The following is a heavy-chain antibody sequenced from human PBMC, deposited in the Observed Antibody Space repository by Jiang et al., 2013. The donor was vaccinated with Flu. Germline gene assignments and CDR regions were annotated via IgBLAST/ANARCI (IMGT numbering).Heavy chain of an antibody. Sequence: GLVKPGGSLRLSCAASGFTFSDYYMSWIRQAPGKGLEWVSYISSSGSTIYYADSVKGRFTISRDNAKNSLYLQMNSLRAEDTAVYYCARDRGSGSYYPVYNWFDPWGQGTLVTVSS. CDR2: ISSSGSTI. CDR3: ARDRGSGSYYPVYNWFDP. CDR1: GFTFSDYY. D-gene: IGHD1-26*01. V-gene: IGHV3-11*01. J-gene: IGHJ5*02.